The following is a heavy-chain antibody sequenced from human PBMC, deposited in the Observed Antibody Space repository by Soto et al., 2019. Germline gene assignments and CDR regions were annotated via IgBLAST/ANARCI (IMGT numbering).Heavy chain of an antibody. D-gene: IGHD3-10*01. CDR2: ISAYNGNT. J-gene: IGHJ4*02. CDR1: GYTFTSYG. V-gene: IGHV1-18*01. Sequence: QVQLVQSGAEVKKPGASVKVSCKASGYTFTSYGISWVRQAPGQGLEWMGWISAYNGNTNYAQKLQGRVTLTTDNPTSTAYMELRSLRSDDTAVYYCASTHLTMVRGRPLDYWGQGTLVTVSS. CDR3: ASTHLTMVRGRPLDY.